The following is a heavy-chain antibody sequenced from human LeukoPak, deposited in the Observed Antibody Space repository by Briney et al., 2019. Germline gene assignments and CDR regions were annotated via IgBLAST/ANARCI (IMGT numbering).Heavy chain of an antibody. Sequence: SETLSLTCTVSGGSISSGGYYWSWIRQHPGKGLEWIGYIYYSGSTYYNPSLKSRVTISVDTSKNQFSLKLSSVTAADTAVYYCARGLPPRGEGFDYWGQGTLVTVSS. CDR2: IYYSGST. J-gene: IGHJ4*02. CDR1: GGSISSGGYY. D-gene: IGHD3-10*01. CDR3: ARGLPPRGEGFDY. V-gene: IGHV4-31*03.